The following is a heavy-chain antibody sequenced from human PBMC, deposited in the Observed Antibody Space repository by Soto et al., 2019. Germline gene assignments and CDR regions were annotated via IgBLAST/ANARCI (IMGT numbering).Heavy chain of an antibody. CDR2: IYYSGST. CDR1: GGSISSGDYY. Sequence: SETLSLTCTVSGGSISSGDYYWSWIRQPPGKGLEWIGYIYYSGSTYYNPSLKSRVTISVDTSKNQFSLKLSSVTAADTAVYYCARVTNRDFWSGYYRTNNSWFDPWGQGTLVTVSS. J-gene: IGHJ5*02. CDR3: ARVTNRDFWSGYYRTNNSWFDP. D-gene: IGHD3-3*01. V-gene: IGHV4-30-4*01.